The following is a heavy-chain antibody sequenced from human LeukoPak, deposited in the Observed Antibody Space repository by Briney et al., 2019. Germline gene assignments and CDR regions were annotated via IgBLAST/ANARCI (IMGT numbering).Heavy chain of an antibody. CDR3: ARERGYSYGYSDY. Sequence: GGSLRLSCAASGFTFSGYGMNWVRQAPGKGLEWASSISSTSSSTYYADSVKGRFTISRDNARNSLYLQMNSLRAEDTAVYYCARERGYSYGYSDYWGQGTLVTVSS. CDR1: GFTFSGYG. CDR2: ISSTSSST. V-gene: IGHV3-21*01. J-gene: IGHJ4*02. D-gene: IGHD5-18*01.